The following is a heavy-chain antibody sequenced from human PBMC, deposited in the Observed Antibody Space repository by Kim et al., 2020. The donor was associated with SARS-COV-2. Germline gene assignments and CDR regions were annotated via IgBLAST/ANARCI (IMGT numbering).Heavy chain of an antibody. CDR3: ARLFRGYCSGGSCPLDY. Sequence: SETLSLTCTVSGGSISSGDYYWSWIRQPPGKGLEWIGYIYYSGSTYYNPSLKSRVTISVDTSKNQFSLKLSSVTAADTAVYYCARLFRGYCSGGSCPLDYWGQGTLVTVSS. D-gene: IGHD2-15*01. J-gene: IGHJ4*02. CDR2: IYYSGST. V-gene: IGHV4-30-4*01. CDR1: GGSISSGDYY.